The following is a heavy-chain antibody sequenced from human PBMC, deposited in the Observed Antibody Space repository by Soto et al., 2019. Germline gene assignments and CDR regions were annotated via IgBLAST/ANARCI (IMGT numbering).Heavy chain of an antibody. CDR2: IIPIFGTA. J-gene: IGHJ6*02. CDR3: ARTESSTRGYYYYGMDV. V-gene: IGHV1-69*01. CDR1: GGTFSSYA. Sequence: QVQLVQSGAEVKKPGSSVKVSCKASGGTFSSYAISWVRQAPGQGREWMGGIIPIFGTANYAQKFQGRVTITADESTSTAYMELSSLRSEDTAVYYCARTESSTRGYYYYGMDVWGQGTTVTVSS. D-gene: IGHD2-2*01.